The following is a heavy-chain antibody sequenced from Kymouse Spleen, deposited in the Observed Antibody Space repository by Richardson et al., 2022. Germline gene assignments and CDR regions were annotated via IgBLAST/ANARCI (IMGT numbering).Heavy chain of an antibody. D-gene: IGHD6-6*01. V-gene: IGHV4-31*03. Sequence: QVQLQESGPGLVKPSQTLSLTCTVSGGSISSGGYYWSWIRQHPGKGLEWIGYIYYSGSTYYNPSLKSRVTISVDTSKNQFSLKLSSVTAADTAVYYCARDEQLVYYYYYGMDVWGQGTTVTVSS. CDR1: GGSISSGGYY. CDR2: IYYSGST. J-gene: IGHJ6*02. CDR3: ARDEQLVYYYYYGMDV.